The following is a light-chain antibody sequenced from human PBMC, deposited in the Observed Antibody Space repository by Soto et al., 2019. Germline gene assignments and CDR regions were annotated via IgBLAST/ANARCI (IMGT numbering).Light chain of an antibody. J-gene: IGKJ1*01. CDR1: QSIASY. CDR3: LQYYNFSWT. Sequence: DIQMTQSPSSLSASVGDRVTITCRASQSIASYLNWYQQKPGKAPKVLIWDATTLHRGVPSRFSGSRSGTEFTLTISSLQPDDFASYFCLQYYNFSWTFGQGTKVDIK. V-gene: IGKV1-39*01. CDR2: DAT.